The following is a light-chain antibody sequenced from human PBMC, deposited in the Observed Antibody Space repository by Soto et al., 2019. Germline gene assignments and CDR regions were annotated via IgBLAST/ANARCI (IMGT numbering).Light chain of an antibody. CDR3: QQSFSPLTFRGGTPQLT. CDR1: QSRSNC. CDR2: TAS. J-gene: IGKJ4*01. Sequence: DIQLTESPSPLPPYVGDRVTINCRESQSRSNCLAWYQQIAGKAPKLLIYTASTLQTGVPSRFSRSGSGTDFTLTISSLQPEDFATYYCQQSFSPLTFRGGTPQLTCGGGNKGAIK. V-gene: IGKV1-39*01.